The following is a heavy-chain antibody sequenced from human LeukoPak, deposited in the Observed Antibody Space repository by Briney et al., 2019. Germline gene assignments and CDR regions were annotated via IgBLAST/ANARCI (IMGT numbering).Heavy chain of an antibody. V-gene: IGHV3-23*01. D-gene: IGHD2-15*01. CDR1: GFTFSSYA. J-gene: IGHJ4*02. CDR2: ISGSGGST. Sequence: GGSLRLSCAASGFTFSSYAMSWVRQAPGKGLEWVSAISGSGGSTYYADSVKGRFTISRDNSRNTLYLQMNSLRAEDTAVYYCAKMEYCSGGSCYSELAYWGQGTLVTVSS. CDR3: AKMEYCSGGSCYSELAY.